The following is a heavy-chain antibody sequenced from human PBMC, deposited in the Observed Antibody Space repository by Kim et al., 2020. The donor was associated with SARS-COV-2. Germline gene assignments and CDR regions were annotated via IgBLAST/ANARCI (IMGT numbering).Heavy chain of an antibody. V-gene: IGHV3-11*06. D-gene: IGHD6-19*01. J-gene: IGHJ6*02. CDR3: ARAGQWLSLYYYGMDV. Sequence: DSVKGPFTVSRDNAKNSLYLQMNSLRDEATAVYYCARAGQWLSLYYYGMDVWGQGTTVTVSS.